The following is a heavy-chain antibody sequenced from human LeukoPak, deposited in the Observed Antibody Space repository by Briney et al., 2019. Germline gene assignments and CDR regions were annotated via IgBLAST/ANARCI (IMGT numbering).Heavy chain of an antibody. V-gene: IGHV1-69*06. CDR3: ARSTWEQLVLNAFDI. D-gene: IGHD6-6*01. CDR2: IIPIFGTA. J-gene: IGHJ3*02. CDR1: GGTFSSYA. Sequence: SVKVSCKASGGTFSSYAISWVRQAPGQGLEWMGGIIPIFGTANYAQKFQGRVTITADKSTSTAYMELSSLRSEDTAVYYCARSTWEQLVLNAFDIWGQGTMVTVSS.